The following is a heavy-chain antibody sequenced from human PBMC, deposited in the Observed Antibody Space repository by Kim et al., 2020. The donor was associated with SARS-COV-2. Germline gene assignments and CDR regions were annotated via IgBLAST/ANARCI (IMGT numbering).Heavy chain of an antibody. J-gene: IGHJ4*02. CDR1: GLTFTRSW. D-gene: IGHD6-19*01. CDR3: AIDDMGVGGTADH. CDR2: SNSDGRT. V-gene: IGHV3-74*01. Sequence: GGSLRLSCTASGLTFTRSWIHWVRHAPGKGLVWVSYSNSDGRTGYADSVKGRFTISRDNSKNTVYLQMDSLRAEDTAIYYCAIDDMGVGGTADHWGLGALVTVSS.